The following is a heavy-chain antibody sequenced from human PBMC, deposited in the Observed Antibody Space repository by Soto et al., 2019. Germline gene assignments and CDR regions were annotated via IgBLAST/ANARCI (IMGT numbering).Heavy chain of an antibody. CDR3: AKDLKGVAAARGVGMDV. D-gene: IGHD6-13*01. CDR2: ISGSGGST. CDR1: GFTFSSYA. J-gene: IGHJ6*02. Sequence: HPGGSLRLSCAASGFTFSSYAMSWVRQAPGKGLEWVSAISGSGGSTYYADSVKGRFTISRDNSKNTLYLQMNSLRAEDTAVYYCAKDLKGVAAARGVGMDVWGQGTTVTVSS. V-gene: IGHV3-23*01.